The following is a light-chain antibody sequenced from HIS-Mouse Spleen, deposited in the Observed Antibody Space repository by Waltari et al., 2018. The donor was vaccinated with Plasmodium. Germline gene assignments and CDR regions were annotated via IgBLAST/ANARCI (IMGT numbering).Light chain of an antibody. CDR1: QSVSSSY. CDR2: GSS. Sequence: EIVLTQSPGTLSLSPGERATLSCRASQSVSSSYLAWYQQKPGQAPRLLLDGSSSRATGIPDRFSGSGSGTDFTLTISRLEPEDFAVYYCQQYGSSYTFGQGTKLEIK. J-gene: IGKJ2*01. V-gene: IGKV3-20*01. CDR3: QQYGSSYT.